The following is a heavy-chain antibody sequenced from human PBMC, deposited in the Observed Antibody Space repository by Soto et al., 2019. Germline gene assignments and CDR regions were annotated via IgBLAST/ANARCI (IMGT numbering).Heavy chain of an antibody. CDR2: ISAYNGNT. CDR3: ARGGTSIAVAGYYYYYGMDV. J-gene: IGHJ6*02. Sequence: QVQLVQSGAEVKKPGASVKVSCKASGYTFTSYGISWVRQAPGQGLEWMGWISAYNGNTNYAQKLQGRVTMTTDTSTSTAYMELRSLRSDETAVYYCARGGTSIAVAGYYYYYGMDVWGQGTTVTVSS. D-gene: IGHD6-19*01. V-gene: IGHV1-18*01. CDR1: GYTFTSYG.